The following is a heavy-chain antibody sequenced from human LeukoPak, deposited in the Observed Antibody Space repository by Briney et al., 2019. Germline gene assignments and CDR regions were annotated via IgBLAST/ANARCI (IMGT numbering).Heavy chain of an antibody. CDR2: ISGSGGST. Sequence: PGGSLRLSCAASGFTFSSYAMSWARQAPGKGLEWVSAISGSGGSTYYADSVKGRFTISRDNSKNTLYLQMNSLSAEDRAVYYCAKEHEYYYDSSGSPDYGGQGTLVTVSS. CDR3: AKEHEYYYDSSGSPDY. CDR1: GFTFSSYA. J-gene: IGHJ4*02. V-gene: IGHV3-23*01. D-gene: IGHD3-22*01.